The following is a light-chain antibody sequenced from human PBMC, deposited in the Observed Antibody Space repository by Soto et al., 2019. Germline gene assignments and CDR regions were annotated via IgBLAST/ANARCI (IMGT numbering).Light chain of an antibody. CDR3: QQYSIYPLT. CDR1: QSISSW. Sequence: DIRMTQSPSTLSASVGDRVTITCRASQSISSWLAWYQQKPETGPKLLIYKASTLESGVPSRFSGSGSGTEFTLTISSLQPDDFAPYYCQQYSIYPLTFGGGTQVEIK. J-gene: IGKJ4*01. V-gene: IGKV1-5*03. CDR2: KAS.